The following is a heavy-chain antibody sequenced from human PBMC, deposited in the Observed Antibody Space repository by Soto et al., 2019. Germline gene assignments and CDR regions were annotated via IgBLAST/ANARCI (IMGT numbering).Heavy chain of an antibody. V-gene: IGHV3-30*18. J-gene: IGHJ6*02. CDR3: AKDRQLDGYCSGGSCPTFNGMDV. CDR2: ISYDGSNK. Sequence: AGGSLRLSCAASGFTFSSYGMHWVRQAPGKGLEWVAVISYDGSNKYYADSVKGRFTISRDNSKNTLYLQMNSLRAEDTAVYYCAKDRQLDGYCSGGSCPTFNGMDVWGQGTTVTVSS. CDR1: GFTFSSYG. D-gene: IGHD2-15*01.